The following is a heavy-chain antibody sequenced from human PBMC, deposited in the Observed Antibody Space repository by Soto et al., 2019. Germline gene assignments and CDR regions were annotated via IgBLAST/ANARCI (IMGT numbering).Heavy chain of an antibody. V-gene: IGHV3-33*01. D-gene: IGHD6-13*01. CDR3: ARDGQQQMTYTMDV. J-gene: IGHJ6*02. CDR1: GFSFRDHA. Sequence: QVQLVESGGGVVQPGRSLRLSCAGSGFSFRDHAMHWVRQAPGKGLEWMVQIWYDGNTRYFADSVKGRFTISKDNSKNTRYLQMNSLRDEDTAVYYCARDGQQQMTYTMDVWGQGATVTVSS. CDR2: IWYDGNTR.